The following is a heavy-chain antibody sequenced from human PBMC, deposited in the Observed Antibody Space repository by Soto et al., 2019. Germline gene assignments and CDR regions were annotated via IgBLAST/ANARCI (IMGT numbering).Heavy chain of an antibody. Sequence: ASVKVSCKASGYTFTSYGISWVRQAPGQGLEWMGWISAYNGNTNYAQKLQGRVTMTTDTSTSTAYMELRSLRSDDTAVYYCARDQASSSWRYYYYGMDVWGQGTTVTVSS. D-gene: IGHD6-13*01. CDR3: ARDQASSSWRYYYYGMDV. CDR2: ISAYNGNT. J-gene: IGHJ6*02. CDR1: GYTFTSYG. V-gene: IGHV1-18*01.